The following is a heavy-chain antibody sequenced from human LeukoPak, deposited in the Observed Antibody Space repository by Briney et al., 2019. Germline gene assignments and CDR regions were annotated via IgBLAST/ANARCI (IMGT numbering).Heavy chain of an antibody. J-gene: IGHJ5*02. D-gene: IGHD5-18*01. CDR2: IKSKTDGGTT. CDR3: TTDSRYRYAYDH. Sequence: GGSLRLSCAASGFTFTKAWMSWVRQAPGKGLEWVGRIKSKTDGGTTDYAAPVKGRFTISRDDSKNRLYLQMNSLKTEDTAVYYCTTDSRYRYAYDHWGQGTLVTVSS. V-gene: IGHV3-15*01. CDR1: GFTFTKAW.